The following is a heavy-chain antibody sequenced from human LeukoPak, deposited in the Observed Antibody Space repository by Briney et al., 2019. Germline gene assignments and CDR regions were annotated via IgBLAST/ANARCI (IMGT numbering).Heavy chain of an antibody. V-gene: IGHV3-74*03. J-gene: IGHJ4*02. CDR2: ITSDGSNT. CDR3: ARDSEAVAGDFDY. Sequence: PGGSLRLSCAASGFTFSNYWVHWVRQAPGKGLVWVSRITSDGSNTMYADSVKGRFTISRDNVKNTLYLQMNSLRVEDTAVYYCARDSEAVAGDFDYWGQGTLVTVSS. D-gene: IGHD6-13*01. CDR1: GFTFSNYW.